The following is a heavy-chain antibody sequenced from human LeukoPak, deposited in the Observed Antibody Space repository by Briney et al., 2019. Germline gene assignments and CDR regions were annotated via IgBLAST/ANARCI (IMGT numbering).Heavy chain of an antibody. V-gene: IGHV1-69*05. Sequence: SVKVSCKASGGTFSSYAISWVRQAPGQGLEWVGRIIPIFGTANYAQKFQGRVTITTDESTSTAYMELSSLRSEDTAVYYCARALSDYGDYIFDYWGQGTLVTVSS. CDR2: IIPIFGTA. CDR3: ARALSDYGDYIFDY. D-gene: IGHD4-17*01. CDR1: GGTFSSYA. J-gene: IGHJ4*02.